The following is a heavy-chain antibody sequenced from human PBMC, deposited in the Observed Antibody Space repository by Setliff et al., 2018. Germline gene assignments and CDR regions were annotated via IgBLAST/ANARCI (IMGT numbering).Heavy chain of an antibody. CDR3: ARTRYGLGGRPY. D-gene: IGHD2-15*01. V-gene: IGHV4-59*01. Sequence: SETLSLTCTVSGDSISGDYWSWIRQPPGKGLEWIGFIHYSGSTKYNPSLKSRVTISLDTPKNQFSLRLSSVTAADTAVYYCARTRYGLGGRPYWGQGTLVTVSS. J-gene: IGHJ4*02. CDR2: IHYSGST. CDR1: GDSISGDY.